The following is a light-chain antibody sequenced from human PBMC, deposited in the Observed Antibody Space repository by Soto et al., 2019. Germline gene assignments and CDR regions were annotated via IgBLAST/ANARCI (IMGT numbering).Light chain of an antibody. Sequence: QSALTQPPSVSGSPGQAVTFSCTGTNSDVGRYDYVSWYQQLSGEAPKLIIYDVTKRPSGVPTRFSGSKSGNTASLTISGLQAEDEADYFCSSFAGSYTHVFGSGTKLTVL. CDR1: NSDVGRYDY. J-gene: IGLJ1*01. CDR3: SSFAGSYTHV. CDR2: DVT. V-gene: IGLV2-11*01.